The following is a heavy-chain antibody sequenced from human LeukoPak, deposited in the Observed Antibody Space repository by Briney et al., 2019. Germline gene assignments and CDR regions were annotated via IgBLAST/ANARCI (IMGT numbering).Heavy chain of an antibody. CDR3: ARGVYIAAAQYGY. Sequence: PSETLSLTCTVSGGSISSYYWSWVRPPPGQGLEWIGYIYYSGTTNYNPSLKSRVTISVDTSKNQCSLKLSSVTAADTAVYYCARGVYIAAAQYGYWGQGTLVSVSS. J-gene: IGHJ4*02. CDR1: GGSISSYY. D-gene: IGHD6-13*01. V-gene: IGHV4-59*01. CDR2: IYYSGTT.